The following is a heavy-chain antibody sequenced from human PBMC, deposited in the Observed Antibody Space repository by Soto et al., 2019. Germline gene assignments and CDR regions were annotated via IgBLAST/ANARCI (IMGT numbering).Heavy chain of an antibody. CDR1: GFTFSTSA. Sequence: EVLLLESGGGLVQPGGSLRLSCAASGFTFSTSAMTWVRQAPGKGLEWVSSIINSGGSTYHADSVKGRFTISRDNSKNTLYLQMHSLRVEDTAVYYCAKALGTLKGYFDYWGQGTLVTVSS. CDR2: IINSGGST. D-gene: IGHD1-1*01. J-gene: IGHJ4*02. V-gene: IGHV3-23*01. CDR3: AKALGTLKGYFDY.